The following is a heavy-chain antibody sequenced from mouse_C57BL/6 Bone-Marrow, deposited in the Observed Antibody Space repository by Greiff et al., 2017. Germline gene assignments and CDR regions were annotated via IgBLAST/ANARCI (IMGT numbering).Heavy chain of an antibody. J-gene: IGHJ2*01. CDR1: GYTFTSYT. D-gene: IGHD2-2*01. V-gene: IGHV1-4*01. Sequence: VQLVESGAELARPGASVKMSCKASGYTFTSYTMHWVKQRPGQGLEWIGYINPSSGYTKYNQKFKDKATLTADKSSSTAYMQLSSLTSEDSAVYYCARFGYPNFDYWGQGTTLTVSS. CDR3: ARFGYPNFDY. CDR2: INPSSGYT.